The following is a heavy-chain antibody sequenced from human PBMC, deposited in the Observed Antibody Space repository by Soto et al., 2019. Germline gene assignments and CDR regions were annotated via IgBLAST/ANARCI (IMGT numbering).Heavy chain of an antibody. V-gene: IGHV1-69*13. D-gene: IGHD3-22*01. CDR1: GGTFSSYA. J-gene: IGHJ5*02. CDR3: ARESGGRPSMIVGWFDP. CDR2: TIPIFGTA. Sequence: GASVKVSCKASGGTFSSYAISWVRQAPGQGLEWMGGTIPIFGTANYAQKFQGRVTITADESTSTAYMELSSLRSEDTAVYYCARESGGRPSMIVGWFDPWGQGTLVTVSS.